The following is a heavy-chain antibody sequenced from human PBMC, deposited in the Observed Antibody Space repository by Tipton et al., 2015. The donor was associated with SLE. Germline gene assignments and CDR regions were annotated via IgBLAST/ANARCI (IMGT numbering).Heavy chain of an antibody. J-gene: IGHJ4*02. V-gene: IGHV1-69*01. Sequence: QVQLVQSGAEVRKPGSSVKVSCRVSGGTFSSSAFGWVRQAPGQGLEWVGGTLPFFGTSKFSQKFQGRVTLTKDETTSTTYMELSSLRSEDTAVYYCGREVGVDLYYFDYWGQGTLVTVSS. CDR1: GGTFSSSA. D-gene: IGHD1-26*01. CDR2: TLPFFGTS. CDR3: GREVGVDLYYFDY.